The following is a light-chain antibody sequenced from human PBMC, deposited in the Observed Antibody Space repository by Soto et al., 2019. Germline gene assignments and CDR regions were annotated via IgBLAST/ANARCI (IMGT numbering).Light chain of an antibody. Sequence: EIMLKQSPATLSLSPGERATLSCRASQSVSSNLAWYQQKPGQAPRLLIYGAFTRATGIPARFSGSGSGTEFTLTISSLQSEDFAVYYCQQYNDWPLTFGQGTKVDIK. V-gene: IGKV3-15*01. CDR1: QSVSSN. CDR2: GAF. CDR3: QQYNDWPLT. J-gene: IGKJ1*01.